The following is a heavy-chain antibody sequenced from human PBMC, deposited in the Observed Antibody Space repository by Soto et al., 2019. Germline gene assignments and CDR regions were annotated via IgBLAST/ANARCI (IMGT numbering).Heavy chain of an antibody. Sequence: GGSLRLSCVVSGLPVSTNYMSWVRQAPGKGLEWVSFIYSDGRTFYADSVKGRFTVSRLSSKNTLYLQMNSLRAEDTAVYYCARDQITMVRGVIITALAAVWGQGTTVTVSS. D-gene: IGHD3-10*01. CDR3: ARDQITMVRGVIITALAAV. CDR1: GLPVSTNY. CDR2: IYSDGRT. V-gene: IGHV3-53*01. J-gene: IGHJ6*02.